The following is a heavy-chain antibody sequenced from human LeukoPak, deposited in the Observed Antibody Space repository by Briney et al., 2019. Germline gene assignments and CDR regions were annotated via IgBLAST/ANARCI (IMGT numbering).Heavy chain of an antibody. CDR2: INPNSGGT. CDR1: GYTFTGYY. Sequence: ASVKVSCKASGYTFTGYYMHWVRQAPGQGLEWMGWINPNSGGTNYAQKFQGRVTMTRDTSISTAYMELSRLRSDDTAVYYCARGIVVVVAATHVGFDPWGQGTLVTVS. V-gene: IGHV1-2*02. CDR3: ARGIVVVVAATHVGFDP. J-gene: IGHJ5*02. D-gene: IGHD2-15*01.